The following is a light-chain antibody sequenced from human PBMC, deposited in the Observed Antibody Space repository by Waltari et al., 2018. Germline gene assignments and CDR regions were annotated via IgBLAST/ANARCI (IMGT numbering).Light chain of an antibody. V-gene: IGKV2-28*01. Sequence: DIVMTQSPLSLPVTPGEPASISCRSSQSLLHNNGYNYLDWYLQKPGQSPQLLIYCGSNRSSGVPDRFSGIGSGTDFTLKISRVEAEDVWVYYCMQSLQTPFTFGPGTKVDIK. CDR2: CGS. CDR3: MQSLQTPFT. J-gene: IGKJ3*01. CDR1: QSLLHNNGYNY.